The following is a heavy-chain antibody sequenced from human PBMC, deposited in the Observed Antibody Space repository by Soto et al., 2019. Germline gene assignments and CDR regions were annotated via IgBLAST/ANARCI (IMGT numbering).Heavy chain of an antibody. D-gene: IGHD2-8*02. CDR1: GFICSSYD. CDR2: ILVDGRT. CDR3: AKDTATGGGAFDI. J-gene: IGHJ3*02. Sequence: GSLRLSCAASGFICSSYDMSWVRQAPGKGLEWVSTILVDGRTFYVDSVKGRFTISRDTSQNTVYLQMNSLTAGDTALYYCAKDTATGGGAFDICGQGTMVTVSS. V-gene: IGHV3-23*01.